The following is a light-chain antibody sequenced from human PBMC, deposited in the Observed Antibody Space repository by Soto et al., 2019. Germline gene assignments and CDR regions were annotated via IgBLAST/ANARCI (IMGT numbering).Light chain of an antibody. Sequence: IHMTQSPSSLSASVGDRVTITCRASQRITTYLNWYQQKPGKAPKLLISTAATLQGGVPSRFSGRWWGTEFTLTITPLQPEDFATYFCQQSYSTPYTFGQGTKLELK. V-gene: IGKV1-39*01. CDR2: TAA. J-gene: IGKJ2*01. CDR3: QQSYSTPYT. CDR1: QRITTY.